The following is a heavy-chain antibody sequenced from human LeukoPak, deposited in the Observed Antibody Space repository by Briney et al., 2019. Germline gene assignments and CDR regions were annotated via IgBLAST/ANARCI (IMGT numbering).Heavy chain of an antibody. V-gene: IGHV4-31*03. CDR3: ARGIAAAGRYWYFDL. Sequence: SQTLSLTCTVSGGSISSGGYYWSWIRQHPGKGLEWIGYIYYSGSTYYNPSPKSRATISVDTSKNQFSLKLSFVTAADTAVYYCARGIAAAGRYWYFDLWGRGTLVTVSS. CDR2: IYYSGST. D-gene: IGHD6-13*01. CDR1: GGSISSGGYY. J-gene: IGHJ2*01.